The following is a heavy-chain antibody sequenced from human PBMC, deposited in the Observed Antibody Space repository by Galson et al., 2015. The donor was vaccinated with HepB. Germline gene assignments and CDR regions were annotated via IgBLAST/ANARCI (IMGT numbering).Heavy chain of an antibody. CDR1: GFTFSSYW. CDR2: INSDGSST. CDR3: ARVSGYSSSWYGWYFDL. Sequence: SLRLSCAASGFTFSSYWMHWVRQAPGKGLVWVSRINSDGSSTSYADSVKGRFTISRDNAKNTLYLQMNSLRAEDTAVYYCARVSGYSSSWYGWYFDLWGRGTLVTVSS. D-gene: IGHD6-13*01. V-gene: IGHV3-74*01. J-gene: IGHJ2*01.